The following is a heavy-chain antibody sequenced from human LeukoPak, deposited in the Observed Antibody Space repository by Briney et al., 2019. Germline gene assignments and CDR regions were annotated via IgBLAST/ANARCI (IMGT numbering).Heavy chain of an antibody. Sequence: GGSLRLSCAASGFTFSSYEMNWVRQAPGKGLEWVSYISSSGSTIYYADSVKGRFTISRDNAKNSLYLQMNSLRAEDKAVYYCARASSGYDWVPDYWGQGTLVTVSS. D-gene: IGHD5-12*01. J-gene: IGHJ4*02. V-gene: IGHV3-48*03. CDR2: ISSSGSTI. CDR3: ARASSGYDWVPDY. CDR1: GFTFSSYE.